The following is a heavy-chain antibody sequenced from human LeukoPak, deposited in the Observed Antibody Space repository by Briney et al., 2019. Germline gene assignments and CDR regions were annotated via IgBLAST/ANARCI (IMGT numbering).Heavy chain of an antibody. CDR1: GYTFTNYF. Sequence: ASVKVSCKASGYTFTNYFIHWVRQAPGQGLEWMGRINPNNGGPEYGQNFQGRVTMTRDTSTSTVYMELSSLRSEDTAVYYCARGGVTATQRLDYWGQGTLVTVSS. CDR3: ARGGVTATQRLDY. V-gene: IGHV1-2*06. CDR2: INPNNGGP. D-gene: IGHD2-21*02. J-gene: IGHJ4*02.